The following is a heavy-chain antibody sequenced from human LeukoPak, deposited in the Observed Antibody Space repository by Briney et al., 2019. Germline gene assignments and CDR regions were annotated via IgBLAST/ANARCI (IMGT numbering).Heavy chain of an antibody. Sequence: GGSLRLSCAASGFTFSTYWMTWVRLAPGKGLEWVTNINQDGSEKYYVDSVKGRFTISRDNARNSLYLQMDSLRAEDTAMYYCARDASGSFYDYWGQGTLVTVSS. CDR3: ARDASGSFYDY. CDR1: GFTFSTYW. V-gene: IGHV3-7*01. J-gene: IGHJ4*02. D-gene: IGHD1-26*01. CDR2: INQDGSEK.